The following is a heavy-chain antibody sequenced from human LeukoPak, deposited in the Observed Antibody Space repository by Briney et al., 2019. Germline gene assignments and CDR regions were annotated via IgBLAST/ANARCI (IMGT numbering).Heavy chain of an antibody. CDR2: IYYSGST. CDR1: GASISSGGYY. D-gene: IGHD1-1*01. J-gene: IGHJ4*02. Sequence: SQTLSLTCTVSGASISSGGYYWSWIRQYPGKGLEWIGYIYYSGSTYYNPSLKSRVTISVDTSKSHFSLKLTSVTAADTAVYYCARALTTLTYEGYWGQGTLVTVSS. V-gene: IGHV4-31*03. CDR3: ARALTTLTYEGY.